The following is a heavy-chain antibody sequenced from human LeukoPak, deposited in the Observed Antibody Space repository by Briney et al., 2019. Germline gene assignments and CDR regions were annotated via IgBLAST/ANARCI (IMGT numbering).Heavy chain of an antibody. CDR2: VSYSGST. CDR3: ARHVGSAAAGSDYFDY. J-gene: IGHJ4*02. D-gene: IGHD6-13*01. V-gene: IGHV4-59*01. Sequence: PSETLSLTCSVAGGSMSIYYWSWIRQPPGKGLEWIGYVSYSGSTNYSPSLKSRVTISVDTSKNQFSLKLSSVTAADTAVYYCARHVGSAAAGSDYFDYWGQEPLVTVSS. CDR1: GGSMSIYY.